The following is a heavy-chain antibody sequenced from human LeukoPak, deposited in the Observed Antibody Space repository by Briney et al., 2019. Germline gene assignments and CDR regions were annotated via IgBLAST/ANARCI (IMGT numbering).Heavy chain of an antibody. V-gene: IGHV3-43D*03. Sequence: PGGSLRLSCAASGFTFDDYAMHWVRQAPGKGLEWVSLISWDGGSTYYADSVKGRFTISRDNSKNSLYLQMNSLRAEDTALYYCAKGSYGRGVIEDYYYYYYMDVWGKGTMVTVSS. CDR2: ISWDGGST. CDR3: AKGSYGRGVIEDYYYYYYMDV. J-gene: IGHJ6*03. CDR1: GFTFDDYA. D-gene: IGHD3-10*02.